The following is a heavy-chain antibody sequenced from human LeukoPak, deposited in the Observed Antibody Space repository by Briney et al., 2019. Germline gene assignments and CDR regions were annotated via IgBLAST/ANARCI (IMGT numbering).Heavy chain of an antibody. CDR1: GYTFTSYG. CDR2: ISAYNGNT. D-gene: IGHD3-10*01. V-gene: IGHV1-18*01. J-gene: IGHJ5*02. CDR3: AREADYYGSGSYYKLVGWFDP. Sequence: ASVKVSRKASGYTFTSYGISWVRQAPGQGLEWMGWISAYNGNTNYAQKLQGRVTMTTDTSTSTAYMELRSLRSDDTAVYYCAREADYYGSGSYYKLVGWFDPWGQGTLVTVSS.